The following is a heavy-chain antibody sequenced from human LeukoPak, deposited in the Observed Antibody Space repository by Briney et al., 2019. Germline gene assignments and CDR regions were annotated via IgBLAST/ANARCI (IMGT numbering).Heavy chain of an antibody. V-gene: IGHV3-23*01. CDR3: ARDGGSGWYPTAYYFDY. Sequence: GGSLRLSCAASGFTFSSYAMSWVRQAPGKGLEWVSVISSSGGSTYYADSVKGRFTISRDNSKNTLYLQMNSLRAEDTAVYYCARDGGSGWYPTAYYFDYWGQGTLVTVSS. CDR2: ISSSGGST. D-gene: IGHD6-19*01. J-gene: IGHJ4*02. CDR1: GFTFSSYA.